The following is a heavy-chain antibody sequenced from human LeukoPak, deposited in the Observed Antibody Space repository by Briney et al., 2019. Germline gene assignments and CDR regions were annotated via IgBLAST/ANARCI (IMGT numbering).Heavy chain of an antibody. D-gene: IGHD6-13*01. CDR1: GFTFGDYA. CDR2: INHSGST. J-gene: IGHJ4*02. Sequence: PGGSLRLSCTASGFTFGDYAMSWFRQPPGKGLEWIGEINHSGSTNYNPSLKSRVTISVDMSKNQFSLNLSSVTAADTAVYYCARRIAAVQKVFDYWGQGTLVTVSS. V-gene: IGHV4-34*01. CDR3: ARRIAAVQKVFDY.